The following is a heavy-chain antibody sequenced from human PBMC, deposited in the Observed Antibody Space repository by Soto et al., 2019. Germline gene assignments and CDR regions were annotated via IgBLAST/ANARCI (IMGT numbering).Heavy chain of an antibody. CDR2: INHSGST. CDR1: GGSFSGYY. V-gene: IGHV4-34*01. CDR3: ARGTSYFDY. Sequence: SETLSLTCAVYGGSFSGYYWSWIRQPPGKGLEWIGEINHSGSTNHNPSLKSRVTISVDTSKNQFSLKLSSVTAADTAVYYCARGTSYFDYWGQGTLVTVSS. J-gene: IGHJ4*02.